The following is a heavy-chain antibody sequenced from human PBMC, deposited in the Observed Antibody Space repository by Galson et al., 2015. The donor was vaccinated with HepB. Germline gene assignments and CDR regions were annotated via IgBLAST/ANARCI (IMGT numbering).Heavy chain of an antibody. D-gene: IGHD3-10*01. V-gene: IGHV4-39*07. Sequence: LSLTCTVSGGSISSSSYYWGWIRQPPGKGLEWIGSIYYSGSTYYNPSLKSRVTISVDTSKNQFSLKLSSVTAADTAVYYCARDSRGFGELLWIRRGFEGYGMDVWGQGTLVTVSS. CDR3: ARDSRGFGELLWIRRGFEGYGMDV. CDR2: IYYSGST. CDR1: GGSISSSSYY. J-gene: IGHJ6*02.